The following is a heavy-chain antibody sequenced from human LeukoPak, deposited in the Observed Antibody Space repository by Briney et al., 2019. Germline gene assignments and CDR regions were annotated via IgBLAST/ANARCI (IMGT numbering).Heavy chain of an antibody. CDR3: ARVGSSGDCDY. D-gene: IGHD2-15*01. V-gene: IGHV4-59*01. J-gene: IGHJ4*02. CDR2: IYYSGST. CDR1: GGSISSYY. Sequence: SETLSLTCTVSGGSISSYYWSWIRQPPGKGLEWIGYIYYSGSTNYNPSLKSRVTISVDTSKNQFSLKLSSVTAADTAVYYCARVGSSGDCDYWGQGTLVTVSS.